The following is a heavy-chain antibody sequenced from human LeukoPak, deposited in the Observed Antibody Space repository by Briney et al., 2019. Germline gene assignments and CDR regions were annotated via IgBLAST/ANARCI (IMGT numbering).Heavy chain of an antibody. J-gene: IGHJ4*02. CDR2: ITSSSLYI. V-gene: IGHV3-21*01. D-gene: IGHD6-19*01. CDR1: GFTFSTSS. CDR3: ARGTGGWSDY. Sequence: GGSLRLSCSASGFTFSTSSMNWVRQAPGKGLEWVSSITSSSLYIYYADSVKGRFTISRDNAKNSLYLQMISLRAEDTAVYYCARGTGGWSDYWGQRTLVTVSS.